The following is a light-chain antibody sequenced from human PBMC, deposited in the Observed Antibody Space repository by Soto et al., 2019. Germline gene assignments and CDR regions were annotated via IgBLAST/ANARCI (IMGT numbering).Light chain of an antibody. J-gene: IGLJ1*01. CDR3: CSYAGSYTYV. Sequence: QSALTQPRSVSGSPGQSVTISCTGTSSDVGGYNYVSWYQQHPGKAPKLMIYDVSKRPSGVPDRFSGSKSGNTASLTISGLQAEDEADYYCCSYAGSYTYVFGTRTKATV. V-gene: IGLV2-11*01. CDR2: DVS. CDR1: SSDVGGYNY.